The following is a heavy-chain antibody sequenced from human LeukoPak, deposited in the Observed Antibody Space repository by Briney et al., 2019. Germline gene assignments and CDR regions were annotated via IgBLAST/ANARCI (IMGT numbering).Heavy chain of an antibody. D-gene: IGHD6-13*01. CDR3: VRASRSAAADFDY. CDR1: GFTFGDYF. Sequence: PGGSLRLSCAASGFTFGDYFMSWIRQAPGRGPEWISYITGETITYYADSVKGRFTISRDNAKNSLYLQMNSLRAGDTAVYYCVRASRSAAADFDYWGQGTLVTASS. CDR2: ITGETIT. V-gene: IGHV3-11*01. J-gene: IGHJ4*02.